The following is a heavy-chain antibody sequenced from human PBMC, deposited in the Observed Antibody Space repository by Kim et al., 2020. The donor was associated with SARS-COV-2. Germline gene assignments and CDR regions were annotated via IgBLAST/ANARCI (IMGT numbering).Heavy chain of an antibody. Sequence: GGSLRLSCTTSGFTFTGYAMSWVRQAPGKGLEWVSSIDGSDGTTYYVDSVKGRFTISRDNSKNTLYLQMSTLRADDTAVYYCMKGGWGWIWDPWGQGTLV. V-gene: IGHV3-23*01. D-gene: IGHD2-2*03. J-gene: IGHJ5*02. CDR2: IDGSDGTT. CDR3: MKGGWGWIWDP. CDR1: GFTFTGYA.